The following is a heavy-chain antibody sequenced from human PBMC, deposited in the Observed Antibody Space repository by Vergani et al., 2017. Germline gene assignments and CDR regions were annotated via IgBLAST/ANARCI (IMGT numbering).Heavy chain of an antibody. CDR3: ARGVYYDFWSALSSYYYYYMDV. CDR1: GFTFSSYA. Sequence: QVQLVESGGGVVQPGRSLTLSCAASGFTFSSYAMHWVRQAPGKGLEWVAVISYDGSNKYYADSVKGRFTISRDNSKNTLYLQMNSLRAEDTAVYYCARGVYYDFWSALSSYYYYYMDVWGKXP. V-gene: IGHV3-30-3*01. D-gene: IGHD3-3*01. J-gene: IGHJ6*03. CDR2: ISYDGSNK.